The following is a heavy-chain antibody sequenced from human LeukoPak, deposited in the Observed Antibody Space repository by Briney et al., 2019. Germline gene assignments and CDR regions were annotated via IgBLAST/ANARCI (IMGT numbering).Heavy chain of an antibody. CDR2: ISSSSSYI. CDR3: ARIGSSPNSRYYFDY. V-gene: IGHV3-21*01. CDR1: GFTFSSYS. Sequence: GGSLRLSCAASGFTFSSYSMNWVRQAPGKGLEWVSSISSSSSYIYYADSVKGRFTISRDNAKNSLDLQMNSLRAEDTAVYYCARIGSSPNSRYYFDYWGQGTLVTVSS. D-gene: IGHD1-26*01. J-gene: IGHJ4*02.